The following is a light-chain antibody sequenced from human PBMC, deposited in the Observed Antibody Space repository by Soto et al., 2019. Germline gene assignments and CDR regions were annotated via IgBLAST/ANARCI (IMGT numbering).Light chain of an antibody. CDR1: QSVRASY. J-gene: IGKJ5*01. CDR2: AAS. CDR3: QQYGNSPAIT. V-gene: IGKV3-20*01. Sequence: EIVLPQSPGTLSLSPGASATLSCRASQSVRASYLAWYQHKPGQAPRLLIYAASSRATGIPDRFSGSGSGTDFTLTVSRLEPEDFAVYYCQQYGNSPAITVGKGTRLEI.